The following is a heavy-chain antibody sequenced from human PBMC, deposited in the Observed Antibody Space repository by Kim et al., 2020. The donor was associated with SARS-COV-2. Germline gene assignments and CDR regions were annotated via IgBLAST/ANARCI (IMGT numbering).Heavy chain of an antibody. V-gene: IGHV3-43*02. Sequence: GGSLRLSCAASGFTFDDYAMHWVRQAPGKGLEWVSLISGDGGSTYYADSVKGRFTISRDNSKNSLYLQMNSLRTEDTALYYCAKDISVAGTFFTPYYYYYGMDVWGQGTTVTVSS. D-gene: IGHD6-19*01. CDR1: GFTFDDYA. J-gene: IGHJ6*02. CDR2: ISGDGGST. CDR3: AKDISVAGTFFTPYYYYYGMDV.